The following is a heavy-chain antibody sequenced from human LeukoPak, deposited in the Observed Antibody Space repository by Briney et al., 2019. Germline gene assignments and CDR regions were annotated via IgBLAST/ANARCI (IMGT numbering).Heavy chain of an antibody. Sequence: GGSLRLSCAASGFTFNSYAMTWVRQAPGKGLEWVSSISGNGGSTYYTDSVKGRFTISRDNSKNTLYLQMNSLRAEDTAAYYLAEDLPVKGVTYYKGVLGKRTTVNVSS. CDR1: GFTFNSYA. CDR2: ISGNGGST. J-gene: IGHJ6*03. D-gene: IGHD4-11*01. V-gene: IGHV3-23*01. CDR3: AEDLPVKGVTYYKGV.